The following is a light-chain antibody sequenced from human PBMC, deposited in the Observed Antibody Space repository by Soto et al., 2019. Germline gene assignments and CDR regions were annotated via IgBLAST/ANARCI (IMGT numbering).Light chain of an antibody. J-gene: IGKJ1*01. V-gene: IGKV1-12*01. CDR2: GAS. Sequence: DIQITQSPSSVSASVGDRLTITCRASRDISNSLAWYQQTPGKAPKLLLRGASSLHRGVPSRFSGGGAGTEFTLTISSPQPEDFATYYCQQTSAFPRTFGQGTKVDIK. CDR3: QQTSAFPRT. CDR1: RDISNS.